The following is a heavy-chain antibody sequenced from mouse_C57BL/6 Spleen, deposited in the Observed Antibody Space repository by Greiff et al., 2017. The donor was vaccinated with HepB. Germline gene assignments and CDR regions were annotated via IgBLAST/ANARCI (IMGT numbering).Heavy chain of an antibody. CDR1: GYTFTSYW. J-gene: IGHJ2*01. D-gene: IGHD1-1*01. CDR2: IDPSDSYT. Sequence: VQLQQSGAELVKPGASVKLSCKASGYTFTSYWMQWVKQRPGQGLEWIGEIDPSDSYTNYNQKFKGKATLTVDTSSSPAYMQLSSLTSEDSAVYYCARYGSSLDYWGQGTTLTVSS. CDR3: ARYGSSLDY. V-gene: IGHV1-50*01.